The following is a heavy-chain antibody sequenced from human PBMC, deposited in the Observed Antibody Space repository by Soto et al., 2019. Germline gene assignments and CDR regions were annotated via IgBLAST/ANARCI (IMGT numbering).Heavy chain of an antibody. J-gene: IGHJ6*02. CDR1: GFTFSNAW. CDR2: IKSKTDGGTT. Sequence: GGSLRLSCAASGFTFSNAWMSWVRQAPGKGLEWVGRIKSKTDGGTTDYAAPVKGRFTISRDDSKNTLYLQMNSLKTEDTAVYYCTTTNIAWFGELVHYYYGMDVWGQGTTVTVSS. CDR3: TTTNIAWFGELVHYYYGMDV. V-gene: IGHV3-15*01. D-gene: IGHD3-10*01.